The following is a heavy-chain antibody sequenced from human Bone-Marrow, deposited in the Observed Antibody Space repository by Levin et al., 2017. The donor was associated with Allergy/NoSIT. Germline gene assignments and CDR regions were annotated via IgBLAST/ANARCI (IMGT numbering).Heavy chain of an antibody. CDR3: ARSRELRFLEWFDP. J-gene: IGHJ5*02. V-gene: IGHV5-51*01. CDR2: IYPGDSDT. D-gene: IGHD3-3*01. Sequence: GGSLRLSCKGSGYSFTSYWIGWVRQMPGKGLEWMGIIYPGDSDTRYSPSFQGQVTISADKSISTAYLQWSSLKASDTAMYYCARSRELRFLEWFDPWGQGTLVTVSS. CDR1: GYSFTSYW.